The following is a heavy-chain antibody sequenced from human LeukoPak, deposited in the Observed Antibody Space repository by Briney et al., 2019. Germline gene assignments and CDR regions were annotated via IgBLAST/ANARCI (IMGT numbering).Heavy chain of an antibody. J-gene: IGHJ4*02. CDR1: GGSISNYY. CDR3: ARGGLQLDY. Sequence: PSETLSLTCTVSGGSISNYYLTWVRQPPGKGLEWIGYIYFTGTTNYNPSLKSRVTVSVDTSKNQFSLNLSSVTAADTAVYYCARGGLQLDYWGQGTLVTVSS. CDR2: IYFTGTT. D-gene: IGHD1-1*01. V-gene: IGHV4-59*01.